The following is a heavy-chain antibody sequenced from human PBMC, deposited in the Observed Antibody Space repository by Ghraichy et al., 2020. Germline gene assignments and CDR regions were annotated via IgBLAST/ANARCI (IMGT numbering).Heavy chain of an antibody. J-gene: IGHJ4*02. CDR1: GFTFSNAR. CDR2: IKSKTDGGKT. CDR3: TKTYYGSGSVY. V-gene: IGHV3-15*01. Sequence: GESLRLSCAASGFTFSNARMSWVRQAPGKGLEWVGRIKSKTDGGKTDYSAPVKGRFTISRDDSKNTLYMQMNSLKTEDTAVYYCTKTYYGSGSVYWGQGTLVTVSS. D-gene: IGHD3-10*01.